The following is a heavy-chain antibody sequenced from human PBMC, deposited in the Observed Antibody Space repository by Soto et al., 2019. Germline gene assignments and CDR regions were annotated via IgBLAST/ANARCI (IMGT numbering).Heavy chain of an antibody. J-gene: IGHJ4*02. CDR1: GGSIRSYY. V-gene: IGHV4-59*01. CDR2: IYYSGST. Sequence: SETLSLTCTVSGGSIRSYYWSWIRQPPGKGLEWIGHIYYSGSTNYNPSLKSRVTISVDMSKNQFSLKLSSVTAADTAMYYCSADLPDWGAYAFDYWGQGALVTVSS. CDR3: SADLPDWGAYAFDY. D-gene: IGHD3-16*01.